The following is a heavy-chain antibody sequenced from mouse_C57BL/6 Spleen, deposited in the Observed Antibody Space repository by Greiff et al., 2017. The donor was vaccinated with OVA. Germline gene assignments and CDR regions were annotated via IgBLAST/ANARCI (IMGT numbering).Heavy chain of an antibody. D-gene: IGHD1-1*01. V-gene: IGHV1-64*01. Sequence: QVQLKQPGAELVKPGASVKLSCKASGYTFTSYWMHWVKQRPGQGLEWIGMIHPNSGSTNYNEKFKSKATLTVDKSSSTAYMQLSSLTSEDSAVYYCARPGSSSAWFAYWGQGTLVTVSA. CDR3: ARPGSSSAWFAY. CDR1: GYTFTSYW. J-gene: IGHJ3*01. CDR2: IHPNSGST.